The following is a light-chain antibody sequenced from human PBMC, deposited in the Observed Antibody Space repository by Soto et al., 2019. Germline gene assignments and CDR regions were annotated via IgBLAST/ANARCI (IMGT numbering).Light chain of an antibody. Sequence: DIQVTQSPSTLSASVGDRVTITCRASQSISNWLAWYQQKPGEPPKLLIYDASRLASWVPSRFSGSGSGTEFTLTISSLQPDDFAIYYCHQYDTFSVTFGGGTKVEI. V-gene: IGKV1-5*01. CDR2: DAS. CDR3: HQYDTFSVT. CDR1: QSISNW. J-gene: IGKJ4*01.